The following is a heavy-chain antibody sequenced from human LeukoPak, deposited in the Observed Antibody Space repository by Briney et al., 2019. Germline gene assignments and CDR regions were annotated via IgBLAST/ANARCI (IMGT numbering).Heavy chain of an antibody. CDR1: GFTFSSYG. D-gene: IGHD1-26*01. V-gene: IGHV3-30*02. Sequence: QPGGSLRLSCAASGFTFSSYGMHWVRQAPGKGLEWVAFIRYDGSNKYYADSVKGRFTISRDNSKNTLYLQMNSLRAEDTAVYYCAKVGATGEGYYYWGQGTLVTVSS. CDR3: AKVGATGEGYYY. CDR2: IRYDGSNK. J-gene: IGHJ4*02.